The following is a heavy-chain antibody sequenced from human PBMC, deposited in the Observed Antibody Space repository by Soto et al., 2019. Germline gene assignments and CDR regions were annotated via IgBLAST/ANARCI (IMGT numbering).Heavy chain of an antibody. V-gene: IGHV3-33*01. CDR2: IWYDGSNK. Sequence: QVQLVESGGGVVQPGRSLRLSCAASGFTFSSYGMHWVRQAPGKGLEWVAVIWYDGSNKYYADSVKGRFTISRDNSKNTLYLQMNSLRAEDTAVYYCARGDYDSSGRNPDYYYGMDVWGQGTMVTVSS. D-gene: IGHD3-22*01. CDR1: GFTFSSYG. J-gene: IGHJ6*02. CDR3: ARGDYDSSGRNPDYYYGMDV.